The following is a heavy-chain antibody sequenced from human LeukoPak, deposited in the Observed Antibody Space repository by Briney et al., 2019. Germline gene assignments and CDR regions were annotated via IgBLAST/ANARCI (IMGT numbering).Heavy chain of an antibody. Sequence: PGVSLRLSCAASGFTVSSYYMSWVRQAPGKGLDWVSVIYSGGSAYYADSVKGRSTISKDNSKNTLYLQINSLRAEDTAVYYCARDLGRGYSNYWGQGTLVTVSS. CDR2: IYSGGSA. J-gene: IGHJ4*02. D-gene: IGHD3-16*01. CDR3: ARDLGRGYSNY. V-gene: IGHV3-66*01. CDR1: GFTVSSYY.